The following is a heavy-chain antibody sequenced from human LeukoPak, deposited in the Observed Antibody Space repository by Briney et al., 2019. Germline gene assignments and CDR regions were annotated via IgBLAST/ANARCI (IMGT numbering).Heavy chain of an antibody. V-gene: IGHV1-2*02. CDR2: INPNSGGT. Sequence: ASVKVSCKASGYTFTGYYMHWVRQAPGQGLEWMGWINPNSGGTNYAQKFQGRVTMTRDTSISTAYMELSSLRSEDTAVYYCARGGRAVLWFGELRGSFDYWGQGTLVTVSS. D-gene: IGHD3-10*01. CDR3: ARGGRAVLWFGELRGSFDY. CDR1: GYTFTGYY. J-gene: IGHJ4*02.